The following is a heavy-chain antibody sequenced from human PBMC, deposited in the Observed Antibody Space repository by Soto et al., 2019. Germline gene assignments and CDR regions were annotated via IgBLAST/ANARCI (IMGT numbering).Heavy chain of an antibody. CDR1: GGSISSYY. Sequence: SETLSLTCTVSGGSISSYYWSWIRQPPGKGLEWIGYIYYSGSTNYNPSLKSRVTISVDTSKNQFSLKLSSVTAADTAVYYCARDRGRDYGDYVYDYYYGMDVWGQGTKVTVSS. V-gene: IGHV4-59*01. J-gene: IGHJ6*02. CDR2: IYYSGST. D-gene: IGHD4-17*01. CDR3: ARDRGRDYGDYVYDYYYGMDV.